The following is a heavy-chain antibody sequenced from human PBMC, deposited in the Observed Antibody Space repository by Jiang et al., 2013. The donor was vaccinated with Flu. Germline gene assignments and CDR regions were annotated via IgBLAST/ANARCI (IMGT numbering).Heavy chain of an antibody. Sequence: SQTLSLTCTISGDTVSSNDAAWNWIRQSPSRGLEWLGRTLYRSTWYYDYAVSVRSRITINPDTSKNQFSLQLNPVTPEDTAVYYCAREGTMIRGIKNWFDTWGPGEPLVTVSS. J-gene: IGHJ5*01. CDR3: AREGTMIRGIKNWFDT. D-gene: IGHD3-10*01. CDR2: TLYRSTWYY. CDR1: GDTVSSNDAA. V-gene: IGHV6-1*01.